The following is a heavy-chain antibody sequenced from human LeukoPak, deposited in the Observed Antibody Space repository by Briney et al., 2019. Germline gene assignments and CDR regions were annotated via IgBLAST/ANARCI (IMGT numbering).Heavy chain of an antibody. D-gene: IGHD3-10*02. J-gene: IGHJ6*04. CDR1: GFTFRTSG. V-gene: IGHV3-48*01. Sequence: GGSLRLSCAASGFTFRTSGMNWVRQAPGKGLEWVSYISSSGTTISYAQSVKGRFTITRDNAQNSLTLHMYTLRADDTAVYYCAELGITMIGGVWGKGTTVTISS. CDR3: AELGITMIGGV. CDR2: ISSSGTTI.